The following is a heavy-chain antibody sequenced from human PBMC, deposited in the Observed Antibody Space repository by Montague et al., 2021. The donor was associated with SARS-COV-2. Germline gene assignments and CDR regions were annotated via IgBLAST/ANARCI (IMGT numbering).Heavy chain of an antibody. D-gene: IGHD1-14*01. CDR3: ARLVGVESNRRDYFNY. V-gene: IGHV3-11*03. Sequence: SLRLSCAASGFTFSDYYTSWIRQAPGKGLEWVSYISGRGSYTDYXDSVKGRFTISRDNARKSLYLEMNSLRAEDTAVYYCARLVGVESNRRDYFNYWGQGTLVTVSS. CDR1: GFTFSDYY. J-gene: IGHJ4*02. CDR2: ISGRGSYT.